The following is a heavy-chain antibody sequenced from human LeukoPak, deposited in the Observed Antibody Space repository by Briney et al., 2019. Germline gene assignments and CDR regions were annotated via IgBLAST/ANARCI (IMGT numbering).Heavy chain of an antibody. D-gene: IGHD3-10*01. CDR2: IIPILGIA. V-gene: IGHV1-69*04. CDR3: ARGSVDIYYFDY. CDR1: GGTFTSYA. J-gene: IGHJ4*02. Sequence: GASVKVSCKASGGTFTSYAISWVRQAPGQGLEWMGRIIPILGIANYAQKFQGRVTITADKSTSTAYRELSSLRSEDTAVYYCARGSVDIYYFDYGGQGTLVTVSS.